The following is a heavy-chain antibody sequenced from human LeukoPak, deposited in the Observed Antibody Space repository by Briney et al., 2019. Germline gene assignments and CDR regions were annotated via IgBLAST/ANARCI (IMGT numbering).Heavy chain of an antibody. CDR3: AKKAHYDAYAKYFDY. CDR1: GFTVSNYA. J-gene: IGHJ4*02. D-gene: IGHD4-17*01. V-gene: IGHV3-23*01. CDR2: LSDSGVYT. Sequence: GGSLRLSCAASGFTVSNYAMTWVRQAPGKGLEWVSILSDSGVYTYYADSVKGRFTISRDNSNNMLYLQMNSLRAEDTAVYYCAKKAHYDAYAKYFDYWGQGTLVTVSS.